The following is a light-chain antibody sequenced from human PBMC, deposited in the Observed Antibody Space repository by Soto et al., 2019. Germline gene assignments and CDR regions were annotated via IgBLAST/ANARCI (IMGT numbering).Light chain of an antibody. V-gene: IGKV3-20*01. CDR2: GAS. CDR3: QQYSTSPLT. CDR1: QRVRSSH. Sequence: EIVLTQSPGTLSLSPGGRATLSCRASQRVRSSHLAWYQQKPGQAPRLLLYGASTRATGIPDRFSGSGSGTDFTLTISRLEPEDFAVYYCQQYSTSPLTFGGGTKVEIK. J-gene: IGKJ4*01.